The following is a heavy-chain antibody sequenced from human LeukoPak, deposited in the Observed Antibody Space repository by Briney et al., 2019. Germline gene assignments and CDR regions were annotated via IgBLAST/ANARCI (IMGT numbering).Heavy chain of an antibody. Sequence: GGSLRLSCAASGFTFSSYGMHWVRQAPGKGLEWVAVIWYDGSNKYYADSVKGRFTISRDNSMNTLYLQMNSLRAEDTAVYYCAKDKMATTGDAFDIWGQGTMVTVSS. CDR1: GFTFSSYG. D-gene: IGHD5-24*01. CDR2: IWYDGSNK. V-gene: IGHV3-33*06. CDR3: AKDKMATTGDAFDI. J-gene: IGHJ3*02.